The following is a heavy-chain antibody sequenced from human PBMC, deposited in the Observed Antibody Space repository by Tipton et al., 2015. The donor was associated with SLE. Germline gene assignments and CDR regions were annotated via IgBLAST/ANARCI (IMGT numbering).Heavy chain of an antibody. CDR2: ISWNSGSI. Sequence: SLRLSCAASGFTFDDYVMHWVRQAPGKGLEWVSGISWNSGSIGYADSVKGRFTISRDNAKNSLYLQMNSLRAEDTALYYCAKDRYSSGWYYFDYWGQGTLVTVSS. CDR3: AKDRYSSGWYYFDY. D-gene: IGHD6-19*01. J-gene: IGHJ4*02. CDR1: GFTFDDYV. V-gene: IGHV3-9*01.